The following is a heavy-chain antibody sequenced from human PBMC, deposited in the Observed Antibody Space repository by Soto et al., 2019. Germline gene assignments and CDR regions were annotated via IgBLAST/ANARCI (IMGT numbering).Heavy chain of an antibody. D-gene: IGHD3-9*01. CDR1: GGSISSYY. V-gene: IGHV4-59*01. CDR2: IYYSGST. CDR3: ARGRYFDTGYALDV. J-gene: IGHJ6*02. Sequence: SETLSLTCTVSGGSISSYYWSWIRQPPGKGLEWIGYIYYSGSTNYNPSLKSRVNISVDTSKNHFSLTLSSVTAADTAVYYCARGRYFDTGYALDVWGQGTTVTVSS.